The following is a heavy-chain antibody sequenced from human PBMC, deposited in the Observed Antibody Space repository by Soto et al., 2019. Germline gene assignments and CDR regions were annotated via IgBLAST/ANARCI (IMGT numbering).Heavy chain of an antibody. D-gene: IGHD3-10*01. J-gene: IGHJ4*02. CDR3: VRGRYGSAIH. CDR1: GFTVSSNY. CDR2: VYSGGAT. V-gene: IGHV3-53*04. Sequence: GGSLRLSCAASGFTVSSNYMTWVRQAPGKGLEWVSLVYSGGATHYAASVKGRFTISTHSSQNALFLQMNSLRTEDTATYYCVRGRYGSAIHWGQGTKVTVSS.